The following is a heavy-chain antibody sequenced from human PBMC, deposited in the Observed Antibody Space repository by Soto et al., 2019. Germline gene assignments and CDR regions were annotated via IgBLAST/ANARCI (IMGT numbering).Heavy chain of an antibody. Sequence: GGSLRLSCAASGFTFDDYAMHWVRQAPGKGLEWVSGISWNSGSIGYADSVKGRFTISRDNAKNSLYLQMNSLRAEDTALYYCAKDKLVIIQYYFDYWGQGTLVTVSS. D-gene: IGHD3-9*01. CDR2: ISWNSGSI. CDR1: GFTFDDYA. V-gene: IGHV3-9*01. CDR3: AKDKLVIIQYYFDY. J-gene: IGHJ4*02.